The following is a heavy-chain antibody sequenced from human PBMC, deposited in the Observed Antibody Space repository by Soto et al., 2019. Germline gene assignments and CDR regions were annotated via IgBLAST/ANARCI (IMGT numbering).Heavy chain of an antibody. Sequence: EVQLLESGGGLIQPGGSLRLSCEASGFTFSNYGMTWVRLAPGKGLEWVSTISGSGGRTFYADPVKGRFTISRDNSKNTVNLQINSLRSEDTAVYYCAKEMIASTLADFFDYWGQGTLVTVSS. V-gene: IGHV3-23*01. J-gene: IGHJ4*02. D-gene: IGHD2-21*01. CDR2: ISGSGGRT. CDR3: AKEMIASTLADFFDY. CDR1: GFTFSNYG.